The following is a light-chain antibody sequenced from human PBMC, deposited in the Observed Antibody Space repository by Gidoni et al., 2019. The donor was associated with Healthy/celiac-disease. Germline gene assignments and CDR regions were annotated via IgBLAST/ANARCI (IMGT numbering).Light chain of an antibody. J-gene: IGKJ2*01. CDR2: AAS. Sequence: DIQMTQSPPSLSASVGDRVTITCRASQSISSYLNRYQQKPGKAPKLLIYAASSLHSGVPSRFSGSGSGTDFTLTISSLQPEDFATYYCRQSYNTHLYTFXQXTKLEIK. CDR1: QSISSY. V-gene: IGKV1-39*01. CDR3: RQSYNTHLYT.